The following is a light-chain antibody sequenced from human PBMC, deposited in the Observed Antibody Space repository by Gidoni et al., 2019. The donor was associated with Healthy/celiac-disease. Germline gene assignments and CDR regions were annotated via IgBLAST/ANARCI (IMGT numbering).Light chain of an antibody. CDR2: GAS. CDR1: QSVSSN. V-gene: IGKV3-15*01. CDR3: QQYNNWPPG. J-gene: IGKJ3*01. Sequence: EIVMTQSPATLSVSPGERATLSCRASQSVSSNVAWYQQKPGQAPRLLIYGASTRATGIPARFSGSGSGTEFTLTISRLQSEDFAVYYCQQYNNWPPGFGPGTQVDIK.